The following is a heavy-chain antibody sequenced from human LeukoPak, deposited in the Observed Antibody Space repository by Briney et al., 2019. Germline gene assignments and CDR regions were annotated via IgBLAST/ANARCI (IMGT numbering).Heavy chain of an antibody. CDR3: ATARMVGVPAAPYWFDP. CDR1: GYTFTRYG. CDR2: SSVYNGNT. D-gene: IGHD2-2*01. V-gene: IGHV1-18*01. Sequence: AASVKVSCKDSGYTFTRYGMRWERQAGGEGEEGMGWSSVYNGNTNYAHKVHGIVTMTTDTSTSTAHMELRSLRSDDTAVYYCATARMVGVPAAPYWFDPWGQGTLVTVSS. J-gene: IGHJ5*02.